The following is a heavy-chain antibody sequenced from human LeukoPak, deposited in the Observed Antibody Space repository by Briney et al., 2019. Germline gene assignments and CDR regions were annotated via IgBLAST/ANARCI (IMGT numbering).Heavy chain of an antibody. CDR2: IYYSGST. D-gene: IGHD2-15*01. J-gene: IGHJ4*02. V-gene: IGHV4-39*01. Sequence: SETLSLTCTVSGGSISSSSYYWGWIRQPPGKGLEWIGSIYYSGSTYYNPSLKSRVTISVDTSKNQFSLKLSSVTAADTAVCYCARAYCSGGSCYSYYFDYWGQGTLVTVSS. CDR3: ARAYCSGGSCYSYYFDY. CDR1: GGSISSSSYY.